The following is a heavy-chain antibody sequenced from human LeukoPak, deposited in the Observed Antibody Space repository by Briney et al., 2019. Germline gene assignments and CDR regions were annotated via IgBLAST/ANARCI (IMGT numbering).Heavy chain of an antibody. CDR2: IDPNSGGA. D-gene: IGHD1-1*01. V-gene: IGHV1-2*02. J-gene: IGHJ3*02. CDR1: GYIFTGYY. Sequence: ASVKVSCKASGYIFTGYYIHWVRQAPGQGLEWMGWIDPNSGGADYAQKFQGRVTMTRDTSTSTVYMELSSLRSEDTAVYYCARDPERLSCAFDIWGQGTMVTVSS. CDR3: ARDPERLSCAFDI.